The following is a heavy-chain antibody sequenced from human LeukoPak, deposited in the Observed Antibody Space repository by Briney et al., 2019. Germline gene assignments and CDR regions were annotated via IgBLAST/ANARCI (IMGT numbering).Heavy chain of an antibody. CDR2: IYHSGST. Sequence: SETLSLTCTVSGYSISSGYYWGWIRQPPGKGLEWIGSIYHSGSTYYNPSLKSRVTISVDTSKNQFSLKLSSVTAADTAVYYCAKWLRFWYFDLWGRGTLVTVSS. CDR3: AKWLRFWYFDL. D-gene: IGHD5-12*01. J-gene: IGHJ2*01. V-gene: IGHV4-38-2*02. CDR1: GYSISSGYY.